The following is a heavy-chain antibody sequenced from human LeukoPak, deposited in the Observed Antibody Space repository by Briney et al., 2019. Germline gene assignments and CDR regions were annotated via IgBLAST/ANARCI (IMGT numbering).Heavy chain of an antibody. J-gene: IGHJ4*02. CDR3: ARGRFDSSGAGDYFDH. V-gene: IGHV4-4*07. CDR1: GGSINSYY. D-gene: IGHD3-22*01. CDR2: IYTSGST. Sequence: PETLSLTCTVSGGSINSYYWSWIRQPAGKGLEWIGRIYTSGSTNYNPPLSSRVTMSVDTSKNQFSLKLTSVTAADTAVYFCARGRFDSSGAGDYFDHWGQGTLVTVSS.